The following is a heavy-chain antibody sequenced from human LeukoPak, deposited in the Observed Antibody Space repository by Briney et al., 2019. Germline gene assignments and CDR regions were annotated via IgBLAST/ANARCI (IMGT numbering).Heavy chain of an antibody. V-gene: IGHV1-2*02. CDR1: GYTFTGYY. D-gene: IGHD2-21*01. Sequence: ASVKVSCKASGYTFTGYYMHWVRQAPGQGLEWMGWINPNSGGTNYAQKFQGRVTMTRDTSITTAYLELSSLRSDDTAVYYCAKDQGESGGGDCCPFDYWGQGTLVTVSS. CDR3: AKDQGESGGGDCCPFDY. J-gene: IGHJ4*02. CDR2: INPNSGGT.